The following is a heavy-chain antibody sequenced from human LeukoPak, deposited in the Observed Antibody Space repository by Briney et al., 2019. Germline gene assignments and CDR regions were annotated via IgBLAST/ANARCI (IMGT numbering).Heavy chain of an antibody. Sequence: GRSLRLSCAASGFTFDDYAMHWIRQAPGKGLEWVSGISWNSGSIGYADSVKGRFTISRDNAKNSLYLQMNSLRAEDTALYYCARGPDDLYNWFDPWGQGTLVTVSS. CDR3: ARGPDDLYNWFDP. D-gene: IGHD2-21*02. CDR1: GFTFDDYA. CDR2: ISWNSGSI. J-gene: IGHJ5*02. V-gene: IGHV3-9*01.